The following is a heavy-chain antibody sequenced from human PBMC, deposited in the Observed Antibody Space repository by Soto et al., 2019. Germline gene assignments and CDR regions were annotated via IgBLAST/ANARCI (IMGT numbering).Heavy chain of an antibody. CDR2: IYYSGST. J-gene: IGHJ3*02. Sequence: QVQLQESGPGLVKPSQTLSLTCTVSGGSIGSGGYYWSWIRQHPGKGLEWIGYIYYSGSTYYNPSLKSRLSISVDTSKNDFSLKLSFVTASDTSVHFCVSAPDLHDSSRYYRNAVDIWGQGTVVTVSP. CDR3: VSAPDLHDSSRYYRNAVDI. CDR1: GGSIGSGGYY. D-gene: IGHD3-22*01. V-gene: IGHV4-31*03.